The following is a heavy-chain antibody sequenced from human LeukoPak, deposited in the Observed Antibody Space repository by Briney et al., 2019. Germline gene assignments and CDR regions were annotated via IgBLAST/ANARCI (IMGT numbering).Heavy chain of an antibody. CDR3: ARVVVPTVTTVYSFDY. D-gene: IGHD4-17*01. CDR2: ISYDGSNK. Sequence: GGSLRLSCAASGFTFSSYGMHWVRQAPGKGLEWVAVISYDGSNKYYADSVKGRFTISRDNSKNSLYLQMNSLRAEDTALYYCARVVVPTVTTVYSFDYWGQGPLLTVSS. CDR1: GFTFSSYG. J-gene: IGHJ4*02. V-gene: IGHV3-30*03.